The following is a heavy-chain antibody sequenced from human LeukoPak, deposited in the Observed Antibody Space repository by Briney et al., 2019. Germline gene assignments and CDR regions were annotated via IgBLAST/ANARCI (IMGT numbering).Heavy chain of an antibody. V-gene: IGHV1-8*02. CDR1: GYTFTSYG. Sequence: ASVKVSCKASGYTFTSYGTSWVRQATGQGLEWMGWTNPNSGYTSSAQKFQGRVTMSRSTSISTAYMEVSSLRSEDTAVYYCARGNRLYSSSWSSLAFDIWGQGTMVAVSS. CDR3: ARGNRLYSSSWSSLAFDI. J-gene: IGHJ3*02. D-gene: IGHD6-13*01. CDR2: TNPNSGYT.